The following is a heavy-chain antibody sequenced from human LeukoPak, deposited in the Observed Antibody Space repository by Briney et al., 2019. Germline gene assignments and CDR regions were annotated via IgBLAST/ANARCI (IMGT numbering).Heavy chain of an antibody. V-gene: IGHV4-34*01. CDR2: INHSGST. Sequence: SETLSLTCAVYGGSFSGYYWSWIRQPPGKGLEWIGEINHSGSTNYNPSLKSRVTISVDTSKNQFSLKLSSVTAADTAVYYCARHRVIYYYYYYMDVWGKGTTVTISS. CDR1: GGSFSGYY. J-gene: IGHJ6*03. CDR3: ARHRVIYYYYYYMDV. D-gene: IGHD2/OR15-2a*01.